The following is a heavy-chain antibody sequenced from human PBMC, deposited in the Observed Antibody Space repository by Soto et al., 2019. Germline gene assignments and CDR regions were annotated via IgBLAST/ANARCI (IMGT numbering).Heavy chain of an antibody. D-gene: IGHD6-6*01. V-gene: IGHV2-26*01. CDR2: IYSNDEK. CDR3: ARMSSTSSSNYFDY. Sequence: SGPTLVNPTETLTLTCTVSGFSLSNARMGASWIRQPPGKALEWLAHIYSNDEKSYSPSLKSRLTMSKDTSKSQVVLTMTNMDPVDTATYYCARMSSTSSSNYFDYWGQGTLVTVSS. CDR1: GFSLSNARMG. J-gene: IGHJ4*02.